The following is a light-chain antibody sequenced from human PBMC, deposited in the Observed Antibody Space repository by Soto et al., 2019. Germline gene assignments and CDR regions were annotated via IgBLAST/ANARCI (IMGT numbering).Light chain of an antibody. Sequence: SVLTKPASGSGSPGQAITISCTGTSTDVGAYNYVSWYQQHPGKAPKLIIFEVSNRPSGVSNRYSGSKSGNAASLTISGLQPEDEAEYSCTSYTTSSIYVFGTGTKVTVL. V-gene: IGLV2-14*01. CDR3: TSYTTSSIYV. CDR1: STDVGAYNY. CDR2: EVS. J-gene: IGLJ1*01.